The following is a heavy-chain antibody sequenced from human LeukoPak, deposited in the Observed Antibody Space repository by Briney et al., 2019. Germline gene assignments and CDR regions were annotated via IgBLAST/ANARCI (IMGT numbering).Heavy chain of an antibody. V-gene: IGHV1-2*02. CDR3: ARDRYCSGGSCYDY. D-gene: IGHD2-15*01. J-gene: IGHJ4*02. Sequence: ASVKVSCKASGYSFTGYYMHWVRQGPGQGLELMGLINPNSGGTNYAQKFQGRVTMTRDTSISTAYMELSRLRSDDTAVYYCARDRYCSGGSCYDYWGQGTLVTVSS. CDR2: INPNSGGT. CDR1: GYSFTGYY.